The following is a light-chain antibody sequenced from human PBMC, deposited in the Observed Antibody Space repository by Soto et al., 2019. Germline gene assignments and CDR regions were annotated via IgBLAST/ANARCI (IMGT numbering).Light chain of an antibody. J-gene: IGLJ2*01. V-gene: IGLV2-23*02. CDR3: CSYAGTSTVL. Sequence: QSVLTQPASVSGSPGQSITISCTGTSSDVGTYNLVSWYQQHPGKAPKLMIYEVSKRPSGVSDRFSGSKSGNTASLTISGLLAEDEAGYYCCSYAGTSTVLFGGGTKVTVL. CDR2: EVS. CDR1: SSDVGTYNL.